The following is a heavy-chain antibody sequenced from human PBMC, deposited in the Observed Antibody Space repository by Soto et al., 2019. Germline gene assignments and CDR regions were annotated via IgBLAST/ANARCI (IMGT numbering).Heavy chain of an antibody. CDR3: AKDTYDSSGYLNWFDP. Sequence: PGGSLRLSCAASGFTFSSCAMTWVRQAPGKGLEWVSGISGSGGSTYYADSVKGRFTISRDNSKNTLYLQMNSLRAEDTAVYYCAKDTYDSSGYLNWFDPWGQGTLVTVSS. V-gene: IGHV3-23*01. J-gene: IGHJ5*02. CDR2: ISGSGGST. D-gene: IGHD3-22*01. CDR1: GFTFSSCA.